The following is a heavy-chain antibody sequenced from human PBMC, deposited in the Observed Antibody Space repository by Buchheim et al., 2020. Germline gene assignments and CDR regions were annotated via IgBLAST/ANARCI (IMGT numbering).Heavy chain of an antibody. D-gene: IGHD3-10*01. V-gene: IGHV3-23*01. Sequence: EVQLLESGGGLVQPGGSLRLSCAAYGLTFSSDALSWVRQAPGKGLEWVSTISGSGDSTYYADSVKGRFTISRDNSKNTLYLQMNRLRAEDTAVYYCAKDLGYGSGSYYNYYYGMDVWGQGTT. J-gene: IGHJ6*02. CDR1: GLTFSSDA. CDR3: AKDLGYGSGSYYNYYYGMDV. CDR2: ISGSGDST.